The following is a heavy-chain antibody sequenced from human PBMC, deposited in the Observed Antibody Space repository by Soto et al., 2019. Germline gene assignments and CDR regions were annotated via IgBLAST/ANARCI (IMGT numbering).Heavy chain of an antibody. D-gene: IGHD4-17*01. CDR3: ARALRATVTTAGRDYYYYYMDV. CDR1: GFTFSSYD. V-gene: IGHV3-13*01. CDR2: IGTAGDT. Sequence: GGSLRLSCAASGFTFSSYDMHWVRQVTGKGLEWVSAIGTAGDTYYPGSVKGRFTISRENAKNSLYLQMNSLRAGDTAVYYCARALRATVTTAGRDYYYYYMDVWGKGTTVTVSS. J-gene: IGHJ6*03.